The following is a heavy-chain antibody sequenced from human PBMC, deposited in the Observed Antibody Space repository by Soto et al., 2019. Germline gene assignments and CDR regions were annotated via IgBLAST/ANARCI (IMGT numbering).Heavy chain of an antibody. D-gene: IGHD4-17*01. CDR1: GYTFTSYG. CDR2: ISAYNGNT. J-gene: IGHJ6*03. Sequence: ASVKVSCKASGYTFTSYGISWVRQAPGQGLEWMGWISAYNGNTNYAQKLQGRVTMTTDTSTSTAYMELRSLRSDDTAVYYCARGTVTTSYYYYYMDVWGKGTTVTVSS. V-gene: IGHV1-18*01. CDR3: ARGTVTTSYYYYYMDV.